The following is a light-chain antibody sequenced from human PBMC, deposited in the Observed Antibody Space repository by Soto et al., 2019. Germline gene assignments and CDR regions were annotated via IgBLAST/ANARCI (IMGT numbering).Light chain of an antibody. CDR3: HQYDNAPQT. J-gene: IGKJ2*01. V-gene: IGKV3-20*01. CDR2: GAS. Sequence: PGTLSLSPGERATLSCRASQTLRRTYIAWYQQKPGQAPRVLIYGASKRATGIPDSFSGSGSGTDFSLTISRLEPEDFAVYYCHQYDNAPQTYGQGTKVDIK. CDR1: QTLRRTY.